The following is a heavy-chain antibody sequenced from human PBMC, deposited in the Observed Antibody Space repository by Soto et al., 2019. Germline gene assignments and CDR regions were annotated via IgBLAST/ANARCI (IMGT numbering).Heavy chain of an antibody. CDR3: ARAHYYGSGSYSYYFDY. V-gene: IGHV4-30-2*01. CDR1: GGSISSGGYS. D-gene: IGHD3-10*01. Sequence: QLQLQESGSGLVKPSQTLSLTCAVSGGSISSGGYSWSWIRQPPGKGLEWIGYIYHSGSTYYNPSLKSRVTISVDRSKNQFSLKLSSVTAADTAVYYCARAHYYGSGSYSYYFDYWGQGTLVTVSS. J-gene: IGHJ4*02. CDR2: IYHSGST.